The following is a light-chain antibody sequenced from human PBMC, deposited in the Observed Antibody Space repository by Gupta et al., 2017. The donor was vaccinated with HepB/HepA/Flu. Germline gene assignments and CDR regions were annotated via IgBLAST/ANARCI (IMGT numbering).Light chain of an antibody. CDR1: QSISSW. Sequence: DIQMTQSPSTLSASVGDRVTITCRASQSISSWLAWYQQKPGKAPKLLIYKASSLESGVPSRFSGSGSGTEFTLTISSLQPDDFATYYCQQYTDYPVTFGGGTKVEIK. CDR2: KAS. CDR3: QQYTDYPVT. V-gene: IGKV1-5*03. J-gene: IGKJ4*01.